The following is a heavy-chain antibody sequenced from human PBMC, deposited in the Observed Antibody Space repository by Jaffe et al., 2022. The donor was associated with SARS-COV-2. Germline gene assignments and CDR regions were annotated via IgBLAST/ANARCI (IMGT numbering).Heavy chain of an antibody. CDR2: IYYSGST. D-gene: IGHD3-22*01. CDR1: GGSISGYS. CDR3: ARQNYYDSSGYYFDY. V-gene: IGHV4-59*01. J-gene: IGHJ4*02. Sequence: QVRLQESGPGLVKPSETLSLTCTVSGGSISGYSWSWVRQPPGKGLEWIGHIYYSGSTTHNPSLKSRVTISVDTSKNQFSLNLNSVTAADTAVYYCARQNYYDSSGYYFDYWGQGTLVTVSS.